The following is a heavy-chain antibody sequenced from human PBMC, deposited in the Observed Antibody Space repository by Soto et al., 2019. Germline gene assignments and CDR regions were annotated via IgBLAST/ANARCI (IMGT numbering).Heavy chain of an antibody. CDR3: AKERKKYYYDSSGYYYDY. D-gene: IGHD3-22*01. Sequence: VQLVESGGGVVQPGRSLRLSCAASGFTFSSYGMHWVRQAPGKGLEWVAVISYDGSNKYYADSVKGRFTISRDNSKNTLYLQMNSLRAEDTAVYYCAKERKKYYYDSSGYYYDYWGQGTLVTVSS. CDR1: GFTFSSYG. CDR2: ISYDGSNK. V-gene: IGHV3-30*18. J-gene: IGHJ4*02.